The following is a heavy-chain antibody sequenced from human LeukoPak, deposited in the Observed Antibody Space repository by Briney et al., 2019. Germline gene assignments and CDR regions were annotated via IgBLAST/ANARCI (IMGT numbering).Heavy chain of an antibody. CDR1: GFTFSNYW. J-gene: IGHJ4*02. D-gene: IGHD5-12*01. CDR2: INQDGSKE. Sequence: PGGSLRFSCAASGFTFSNYWMTWDRQAPGKELEWVAHINQDGSKEYYMDSVKARFTISRDNAKNSLSLQMNSLRAEDTAVYYCVRDGGVSGYDLLDYWSQGTLVTVSS. V-gene: IGHV3-7*01. CDR3: VRDGGVSGYDLLDY.